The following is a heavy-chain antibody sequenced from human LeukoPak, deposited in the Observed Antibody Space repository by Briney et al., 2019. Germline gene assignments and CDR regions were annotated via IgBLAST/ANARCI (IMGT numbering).Heavy chain of an antibody. Sequence: SETLSLTCTVSGYSISSGYYWGWIRQPPGQGLEWIGSIYQSGSTYYNPSLKSRVTISADTSKNQFSLKLSSVTATDTAVYYCARGGDSSGWYGAGEFDYWGQGTLVTVSS. CDR2: IYQSGST. V-gene: IGHV4-38-2*02. D-gene: IGHD6-19*01. CDR3: ARGGDSSGWYGAGEFDY. J-gene: IGHJ4*02. CDR1: GYSISSGYY.